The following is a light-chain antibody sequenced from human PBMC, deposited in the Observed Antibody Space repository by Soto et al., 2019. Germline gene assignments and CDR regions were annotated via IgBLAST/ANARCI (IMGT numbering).Light chain of an antibody. CDR2: DAS. V-gene: IGKV1-33*01. J-gene: IGKJ2*01. CDR3: QQYNSYAPYT. Sequence: DIQITQSPSSLSSSVGDRVTITCHSSQDISNYLNWYQQKPGKAPKLLIYDASNLETGVPSRFSGSGSGTDFTFTISSLQPEDIATYYCQQYNSYAPYTFGQGTKVDI. CDR1: QDISNY.